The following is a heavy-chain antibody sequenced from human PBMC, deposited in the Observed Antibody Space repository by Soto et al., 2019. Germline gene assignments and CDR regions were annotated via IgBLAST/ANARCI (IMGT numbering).Heavy chain of an antibody. D-gene: IGHD2-2*01. CDR3: ERVPPRYVNSSPGGAGR. V-gene: IGHV1-2*02. CDR2: INPKTGDT. J-gene: IGHJ4*02. CDR1: GYPFTDSH. Sequence: SVKVSCKASGYPFTDSHIHWVRQASGQELEWLGWINPKTGDTNYPQKFQGRITMTRDTSMSTAYMELTNLTSDDTAVYYCERVPPRYVNSSPGGAGRWGQANMVTVAS.